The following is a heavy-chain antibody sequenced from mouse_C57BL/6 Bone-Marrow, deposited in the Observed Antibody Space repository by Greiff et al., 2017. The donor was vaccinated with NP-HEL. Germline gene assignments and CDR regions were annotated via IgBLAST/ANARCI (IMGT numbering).Heavy chain of an antibody. CDR1: GFNIKDDY. Sequence: EVQLQQSGAELVRPGASVKLSCTASGFNIKDDYMHWVKQRPEQGLEWIGWIDPENGDTEYASKFQGKATITADTSSNTAYLQLSSLTSEDTAVDYCTTRGITTVVARYFDVWGTGTTVTVSS. CDR2: IDPENGDT. V-gene: IGHV14-4*01. CDR3: TTRGITTVVARYFDV. D-gene: IGHD1-1*01. J-gene: IGHJ1*03.